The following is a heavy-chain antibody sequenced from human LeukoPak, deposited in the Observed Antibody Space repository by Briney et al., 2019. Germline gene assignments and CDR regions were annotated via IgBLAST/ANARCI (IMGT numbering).Heavy chain of an antibody. Sequence: GGSLRLSCAASGFAVSSNYMNWVRRAPGKGLEWVSINSGGSTYYADSVKGRFTISRDHSKNTLYLQMNGLRAEDTAVYYCARDYYYYAMDVWGQGTTVTVSS. J-gene: IGHJ6*02. V-gene: IGHV3-53*01. CDR2: NSGGST. CDR1: GFAVSSNY. CDR3: ARDYYYYAMDV.